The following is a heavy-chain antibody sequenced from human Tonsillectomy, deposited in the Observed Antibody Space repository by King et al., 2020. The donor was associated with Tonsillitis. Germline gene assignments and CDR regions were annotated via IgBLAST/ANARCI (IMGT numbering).Heavy chain of an antibody. V-gene: IGHV3-48*01. J-gene: IGHJ2*01. CDR2: ISSSSSTI. Sequence: VQLVESGGGLVQPGGSLRLSCAASGFTFSSYSMNWVRQAPGKGLEWVAYISSSSSTIYYADSVKGRFTISRDNAKNSLYLQMNSLRAEDTAVYYCARRDYWYFDLWGRGTRVTVSS. CDR3: ARRDYWYFDL. CDR1: GFTFSSYS.